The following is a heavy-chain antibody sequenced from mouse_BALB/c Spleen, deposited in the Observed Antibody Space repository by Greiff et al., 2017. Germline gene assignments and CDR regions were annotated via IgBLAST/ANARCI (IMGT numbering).Heavy chain of an antibody. Sequence: EVKVEESGGGLVQPGGSMKLSCVASGFTFSNYWMNWVRQSPEKGLEWVAEIRLKSNNYATHYAESVKGRFTISRDDSKSSVYLQMNNLRAEDTGIYYCTRFTTADYFDYWGQGTTLTVSS. V-gene: IGHV6-6*02. J-gene: IGHJ2*01. CDR1: GFTFSNYW. D-gene: IGHD1-2*01. CDR3: TRFTTADYFDY. CDR2: IRLKSNNYAT.